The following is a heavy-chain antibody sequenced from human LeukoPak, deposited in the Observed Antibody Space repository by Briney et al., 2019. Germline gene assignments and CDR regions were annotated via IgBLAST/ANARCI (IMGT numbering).Heavy chain of an antibody. CDR2: IRYDGSNK. J-gene: IGHJ4*02. V-gene: IGHV3-30*02. CDR1: GFTFSSYG. CDR3: AKDSYPYSSSWYLGDSFDY. Sequence: GGSLRLSCAASGFTFSSYGMHWVRQAPGKGLEWVAFIRYDGSNKYYADSVKGRFTISRDNSKNTLYLQMNSLRAEDTAVYYCAKDSYPYSSSWYLGDSFDYWGQGTLVTVSS. D-gene: IGHD6-13*01.